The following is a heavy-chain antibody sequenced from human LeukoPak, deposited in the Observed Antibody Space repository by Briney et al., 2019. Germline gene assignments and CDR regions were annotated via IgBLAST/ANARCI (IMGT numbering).Heavy chain of an antibody. CDR2: IYYSGST. J-gene: IGHJ6*03. V-gene: IGHV4-39*01. Sequence: SQTLSLTCTVSGGSISSGSYYWGWIRQPPGKGLEWIANIYYSGSTHYNPSLKSRVTISVDTSKNQLSLKLSAVTAADTAVYYCASVRRGFGESSKYYSYYYMDVWGNGTTVPIS. CDR1: GGSISSGSYY. CDR3: ASVRRGFGESSKYYSYYYMDV. D-gene: IGHD3-10*01.